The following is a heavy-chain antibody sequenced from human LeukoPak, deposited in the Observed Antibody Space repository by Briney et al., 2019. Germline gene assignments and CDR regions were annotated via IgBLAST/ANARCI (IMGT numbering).Heavy chain of an antibody. V-gene: IGHV3-7*03. CDR1: GFMFSSNW. D-gene: IGHD5-24*01. CDR2: IKEDGTET. J-gene: IGHJ4*02. CDR3: AKEGRSLQTY. Sequence: GGSLRLSCAASGFMFSSNWMSWVRLAPGKGLEWVANIKEDGTETYVDSVKGRFTISRDNAKNSLYLQMNSLRVEDTAVYYCAKEGRSLQTYWGQGALVTVSS.